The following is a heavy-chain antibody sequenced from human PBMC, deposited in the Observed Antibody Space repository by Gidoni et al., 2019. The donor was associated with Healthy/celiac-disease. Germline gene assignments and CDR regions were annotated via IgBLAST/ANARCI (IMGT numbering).Heavy chain of an antibody. Sequence: QVQLQESGPGLVKPSQTLSLTCTVSGGSISSGSYYWSWIRQPAGKGLEWIGRIYTSGSTNYNPSLKSRVTISVDTSKNQFSLKLSSVTAADTAVYYCARELDTAMAYFDYWGQGTLVTVSS. CDR3: ARELDTAMAYFDY. D-gene: IGHD5-18*01. V-gene: IGHV4-61*02. J-gene: IGHJ4*02. CDR1: GGSISSGSYY. CDR2: IYTSGST.